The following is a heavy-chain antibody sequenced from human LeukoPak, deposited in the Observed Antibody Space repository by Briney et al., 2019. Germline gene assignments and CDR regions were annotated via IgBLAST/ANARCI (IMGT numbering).Heavy chain of an antibody. CDR3: AKDYYDILTGYEVMDV. Sequence: GRSLRLSCAASGLTFSSYGMHWVRQAPGKGLEWVAVISYDGSNKYYADSVKGRFTISRDNSKNTLYLQMNSLRAEDTAVYYCAKDYYDILTGYEVMDVWGQGTTVTVSS. D-gene: IGHD3-9*01. V-gene: IGHV3-30*18. CDR1: GLTFSSYG. J-gene: IGHJ6*02. CDR2: ISYDGSNK.